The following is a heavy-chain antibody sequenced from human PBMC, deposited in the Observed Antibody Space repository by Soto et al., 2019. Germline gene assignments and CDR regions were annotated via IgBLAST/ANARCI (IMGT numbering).Heavy chain of an antibody. CDR1: GFTFSSYG. V-gene: IGHV3-30*18. CDR3: AKDLGVLRQSGQKKVTPRCSYYYYYGMDV. Sequence: PGGSLRLSCAASGFTFSSYGMHWVRQAPGKGLEWVAVISYDGSNKYYADSVKGRFTISRDNSKNTLYLQMNSLRAEDTAVYYCAKDLGVLRQSGQKKVTPRCSYYYYYGMDVWGQGTTVTVAS. D-gene: IGHD2-8*01. J-gene: IGHJ6*02. CDR2: ISYDGSNK.